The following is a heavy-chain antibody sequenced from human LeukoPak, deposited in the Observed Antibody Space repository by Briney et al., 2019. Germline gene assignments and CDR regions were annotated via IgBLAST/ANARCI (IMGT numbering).Heavy chain of an antibody. V-gene: IGHV4-39*01. J-gene: IGHJ4*02. CDR1: GGSISSSSYY. CDR2: IYYSGST. D-gene: IGHD6-6*01. Sequence: SETLSLTCTVSGGSISSSSYYWGWIRQPPGKGLEWIGSIYYSGSTYYNPSLKSRVTISVDTSKNQFSLKLSSVTAANTAVYYCARQNEYSSSRFDYWGQGTLVTVSS. CDR3: ARQNEYSSSRFDY.